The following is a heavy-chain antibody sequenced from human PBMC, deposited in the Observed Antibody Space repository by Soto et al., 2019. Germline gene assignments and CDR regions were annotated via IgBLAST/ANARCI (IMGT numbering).Heavy chain of an antibody. Sequence: QVQLVESGGGVVQPGRSLRLSCAASGFTFSSYGMHWVRQAPGKGLEWVAVIWYDGSNKYYADSVKGRFTISRDNSKNTVYLQRNGLRAEDTAVYYCARDRMVRGVRDYYYYYMDVWGKGTTVTVSS. CDR3: ARDRMVRGVRDYYYYYMDV. CDR1: GFTFSSYG. D-gene: IGHD3-10*01. J-gene: IGHJ6*03. V-gene: IGHV3-33*01. CDR2: IWYDGSNK.